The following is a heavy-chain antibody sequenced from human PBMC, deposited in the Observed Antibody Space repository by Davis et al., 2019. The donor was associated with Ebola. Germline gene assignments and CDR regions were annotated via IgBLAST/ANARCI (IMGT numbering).Heavy chain of an antibody. CDR1: GYPFTTYG. CDR2: ISAHNGNI. D-gene: IGHD1-1*01. V-gene: IGHV1-18*04. CDR3: ARAQFPTTSDH. Sequence: ASVKVSCKASGYPFTTYGFSWVRQAPGQGLEWIGWISAHNGNINYARKLQGRVTMTTDTSTSTAYMEVGILRSDDTAVYYCARAQFPTTSDHWGQGTLVTVSS. J-gene: IGHJ4*02.